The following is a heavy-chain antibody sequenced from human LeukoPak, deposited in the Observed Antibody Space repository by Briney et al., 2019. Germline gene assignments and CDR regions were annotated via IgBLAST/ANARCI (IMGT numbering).Heavy chain of an antibody. Sequence: PSETLSLTCTVSGGSISSYYWSWIRQPPGKGLEWIGYIYYSGSTNYNPSLKSRVTISVDTSKNQFSLKLSSVTAADTAVYYCARHRGIAVAGGAFDIWGQGTMVTVSS. J-gene: IGHJ3*02. V-gene: IGHV4-59*08. CDR2: IYYSGST. D-gene: IGHD6-19*01. CDR3: ARHRGIAVAGGAFDI. CDR1: GGSISSYY.